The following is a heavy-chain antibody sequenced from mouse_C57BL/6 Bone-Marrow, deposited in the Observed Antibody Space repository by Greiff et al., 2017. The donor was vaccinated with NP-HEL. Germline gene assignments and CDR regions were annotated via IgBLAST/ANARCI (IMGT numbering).Heavy chain of an antibody. D-gene: IGHD1-1*01. CDR3: AKKGDYYGSSSYYAMDY. J-gene: IGHJ4*01. CDR1: GFSLTSYG. Sequence: QVQLQQSGPGLVQPSQSLSITCTVSGFSLTSYGVHWVRQSPGQGLEWLGVIWRGGSTDYNAAFMSRLSITKDNSKSQVFFKMNSLQADDTAIYYCAKKGDYYGSSSYYAMDYWGQGTSVTVSS. CDR2: IWRGGST. V-gene: IGHV2-5*01.